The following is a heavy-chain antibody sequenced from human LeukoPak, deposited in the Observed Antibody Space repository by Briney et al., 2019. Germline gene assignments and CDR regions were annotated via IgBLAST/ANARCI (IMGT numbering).Heavy chain of an antibody. V-gene: IGHV1-69*13. Sequence: GASVKVPCKASGGSFSNYAISWVRQAPGQGLEWMGGIIHVFGTATYAQKFQGRVTITADESTSTAYMELSSLRSEDTAVYYCARGGVPPHYFDYWGQGTLVTVSS. CDR1: GGSFSNYA. D-gene: IGHD3-10*01. J-gene: IGHJ4*02. CDR2: IIHVFGTA. CDR3: ARGGVPPHYFDY.